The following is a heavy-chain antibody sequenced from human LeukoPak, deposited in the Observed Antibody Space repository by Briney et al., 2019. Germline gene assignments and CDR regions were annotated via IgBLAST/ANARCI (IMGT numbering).Heavy chain of an antibody. J-gene: IGHJ3*02. CDR2: IYYSGRT. CDR3: ARNSNKYSGGSPLGAFDI. CDR1: GGSISSGGYY. D-gene: IGHD2-15*01. Sequence: SETLSLTCTVSGGSISSGGYYWSWIRQHPGKGLEWIGYIYYSGRTYYNPSLKSRVTISVDTSKNQFSLKLSSVTAVDTAVYYCARNSNKYSGGSPLGAFDIWGQGTMVTVSS. V-gene: IGHV4-31*03.